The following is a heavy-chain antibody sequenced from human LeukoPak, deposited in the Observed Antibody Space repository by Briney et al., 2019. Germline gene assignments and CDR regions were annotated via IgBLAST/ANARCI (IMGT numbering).Heavy chain of an antibody. D-gene: IGHD6-13*01. CDR2: IWYDGSNK. J-gene: IGHJ6*02. Sequence: PGGSLRLSCAASGFSFSSYSMCWVRQAPGKGLEWVAVIWYDGSNKYYADSVKGRFTISRDNSKNMLYLQMNSLRAEDTAVYYCAPQQLPYYYGMDAWGQGTTVTVSS. V-gene: IGHV3-33*08. CDR3: APQQLPYYYGMDA. CDR1: GFSFSSYS.